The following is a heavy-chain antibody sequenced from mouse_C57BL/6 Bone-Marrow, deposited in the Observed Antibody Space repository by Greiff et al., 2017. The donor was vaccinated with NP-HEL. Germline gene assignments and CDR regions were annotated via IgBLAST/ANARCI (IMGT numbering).Heavy chain of an antibody. CDR1: GYTFTSYW. D-gene: IGHD1-1*01. J-gene: IGHJ2*01. Sequence: QVQLQQPGAELVKPGASVKLSCKASGYTFTSYWMQWVKQRPGQGLEWIGEIDPSDSYTNYNQKFKGKATLTVDTSSSTAYMQLSSLTSEDSAVYYCANRELRHYFDYWGQGTTLTVSS. V-gene: IGHV1-50*01. CDR2: IDPSDSYT. CDR3: ANRELRHYFDY.